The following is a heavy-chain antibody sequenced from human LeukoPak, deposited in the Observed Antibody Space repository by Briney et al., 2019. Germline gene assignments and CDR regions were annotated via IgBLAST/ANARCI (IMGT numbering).Heavy chain of an antibody. CDR2: TYYSGST. V-gene: IGHV4-39*01. J-gene: IGHJ5*02. CDR3: AGSSHMPRIFPLNWFDP. CDR1: GCTISSSSYH. Sequence: PWESVSLTCTVSGCTISSSSYHWGWLRPPPGQGLVGWGSTYYSGSTYYNPSLKSRVTISVDTSKNQSSLKVSSVTAADTAVYYCAGSSHMPRIFPLNWFDPWDQGTLVTVSS. D-gene: IGHD2-15*01.